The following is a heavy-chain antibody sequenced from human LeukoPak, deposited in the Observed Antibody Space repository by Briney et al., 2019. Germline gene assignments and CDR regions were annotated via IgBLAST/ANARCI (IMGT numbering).Heavy chain of an antibody. D-gene: IGHD4-17*01. V-gene: IGHV1-46*01. J-gene: IGHJ4*02. CDR3: ARVAGRTDGDYVFDY. CDR2: ISPSGGST. CDR1: GYTFTSNY. Sequence: ASVTVSFTAFGYTFTSNYMHWVRQAPGQGPEWMGVISPSGGSTTYAQKFQGRVTLTRDMSTSTDYLELSSLRSEDTAVYYCARVAGRTDGDYVFDYWGQGTLVTVSS.